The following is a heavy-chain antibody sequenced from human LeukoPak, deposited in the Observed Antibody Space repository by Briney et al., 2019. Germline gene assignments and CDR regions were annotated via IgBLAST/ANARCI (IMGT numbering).Heavy chain of an antibody. CDR1: GFTFSGFA. Sequence: GGSLRLSCAASGFTFSGFAMSWVRQAPGKGLEWVSAISGSGGSTYYADSVKGRFTISRDNSKNTLYLQMNSLRAEDTAVYYCAKARGYGYGPWYFDYWGQGTLVTVSS. CDR3: AKARGYGYGPWYFDY. CDR2: ISGSGGST. D-gene: IGHD5-18*01. V-gene: IGHV3-23*01. J-gene: IGHJ4*02.